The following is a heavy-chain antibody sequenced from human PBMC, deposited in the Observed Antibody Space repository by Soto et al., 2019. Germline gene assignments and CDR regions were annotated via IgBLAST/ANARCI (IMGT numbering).Heavy chain of an antibody. CDR2: IYHSGST. V-gene: IGHV4-39*01. CDR3: ARRVGSCSGTSCNGWFDP. Sequence: SSETLSLTXSVSGDSISKTTSYWGWIRQPPGKGLEWIGTIYHSGSTYYNPSLMSRVTLSVDKSKNQFSLKLNSVTAADTAVYYCARRVGSCSGTSCNGWFDPWGQGTLVTVSS. CDR1: GDSISKTTSY. J-gene: IGHJ5*02. D-gene: IGHD2-2*01.